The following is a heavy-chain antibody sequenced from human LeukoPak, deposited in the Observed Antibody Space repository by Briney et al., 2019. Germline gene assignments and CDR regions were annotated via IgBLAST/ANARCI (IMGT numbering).Heavy chain of an antibody. J-gene: IGHJ4*02. CDR2: IYTSGST. CDR3: ARDSGRRGYPEYSFDY. V-gene: IGHV4-4*07. D-gene: IGHD3-10*01. Sequence: SETLSLTCTVSRGSIGTYYWSWIRQPAGKGLDWIGRIYTSGSTKKNPSLSSRVTISIDASKNQFSLRLSSLTAADTVIYYCARDSGRRGYPEYSFDYWGQGTPVIVSS. CDR1: RGSIGTYY.